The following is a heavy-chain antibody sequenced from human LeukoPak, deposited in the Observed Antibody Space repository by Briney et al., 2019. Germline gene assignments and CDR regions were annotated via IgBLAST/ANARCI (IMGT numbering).Heavy chain of an antibody. CDR1: GGSISSGGYY. D-gene: IGHD5-18*01. J-gene: IGHJ4*02. Sequence: PSETLSLTCTVSGGSISSGGYYWSWIRQPPGKGLEWIGYIYHSGSTYYNPSLKSRVTISVDRSKNQFSLKLSSVTAADTAVYYCARGGDTAMVTFDYWGQGTLVTVSS. CDR2: IYHSGST. V-gene: IGHV4-30-2*01. CDR3: ARGGDTAMVTFDY.